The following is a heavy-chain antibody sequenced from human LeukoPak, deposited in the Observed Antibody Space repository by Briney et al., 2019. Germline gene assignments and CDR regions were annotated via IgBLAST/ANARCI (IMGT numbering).Heavy chain of an antibody. CDR3: ARDKGSSWFLYAFDI. Sequence: GGSLRLSCAASGFTFSSYSMNWVRQAPGKGLEWVSYISSSSSTIYYADSVKGRFTISRDNAKNSLYLQMNSLRAEDTAVYYCARDKGSSWFLYAFDIWGQGTMVTVSS. J-gene: IGHJ3*02. D-gene: IGHD6-13*01. V-gene: IGHV3-48*04. CDR2: ISSSSSTI. CDR1: GFTFSSYS.